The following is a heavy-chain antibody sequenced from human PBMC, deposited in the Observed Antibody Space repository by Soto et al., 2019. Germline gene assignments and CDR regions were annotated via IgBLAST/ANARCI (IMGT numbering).Heavy chain of an antibody. CDR3: AKLSSGWFGPFDY. J-gene: IGHJ4*02. D-gene: IGHD6-19*01. CDR1: GFPFSTYA. CDR2: ISGSGGST. Sequence: PGGSLRLSCAASGFPFSTYAMNWVRQAPGKGLEWVSVISGSGGSTYYADSVKGRFTISRDNSKNTLYLQMNSLRAEDTAVYYCAKLSSGWFGPFDYWGQGTLVTVSS. V-gene: IGHV3-23*01.